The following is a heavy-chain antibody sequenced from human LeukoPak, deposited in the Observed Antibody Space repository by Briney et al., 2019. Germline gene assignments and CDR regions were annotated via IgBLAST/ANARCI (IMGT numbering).Heavy chain of an antibody. CDR3: ARDLFSIVGATTDDY. J-gene: IGHJ4*02. D-gene: IGHD1-26*01. CDR1: GYTFTGYG. V-gene: IGHV1-18*01. CDR2: ISAYNGNT. Sequence: ASVKVSCKASGYTFTGYGISWVRQAPGQGLEWMGWISAYNGNTNYAQKLQGRVTMTTDTSTSTAYMELRSLRSDDTAVYYCARDLFSIVGATTDDYWGQGTLVTVSS.